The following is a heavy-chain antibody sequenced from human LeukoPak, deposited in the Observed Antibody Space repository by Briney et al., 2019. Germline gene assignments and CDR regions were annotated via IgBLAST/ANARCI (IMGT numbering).Heavy chain of an antibody. D-gene: IGHD2-2*01. Sequence: ASVKVSCKASGGTFSSYAISWVRQAPGQGLEWMGRIIPILGIANYAQKFQGRVTITADKSTSTAYMELSSLRSEDTAVYYCARGRDIVVVPAAFDIWGQGTMVTVSS. CDR2: IIPILGIA. V-gene: IGHV1-69*04. J-gene: IGHJ3*02. CDR1: GGTFSSYA. CDR3: ARGRDIVVVPAAFDI.